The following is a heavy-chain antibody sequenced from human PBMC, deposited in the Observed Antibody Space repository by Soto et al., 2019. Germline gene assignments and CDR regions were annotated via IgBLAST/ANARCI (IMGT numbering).Heavy chain of an antibody. Sequence: QVQLVESGGGVVQPGTSLRLTCAGSGFTFSRKGMHWVRQAPGKGLEWVALVSYDGSKKYYVDSVKGRFTISRDNSENTLYLQMNSLRAEDTAVYYCARWVGGSMSDNSGKYDSWGQGTLVTVSS. V-gene: IGHV3-30*03. CDR3: ARWVGGSMSDNSGKYDS. J-gene: IGHJ5*01. CDR1: GFTFSRKG. CDR2: VSYDGSKK. D-gene: IGHD3-22*01.